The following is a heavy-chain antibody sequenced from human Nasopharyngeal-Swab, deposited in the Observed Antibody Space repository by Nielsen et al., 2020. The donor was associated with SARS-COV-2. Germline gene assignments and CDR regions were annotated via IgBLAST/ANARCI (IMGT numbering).Heavy chain of an antibody. J-gene: IGHJ6*02. CDR3: ARSGPHYGMDV. V-gene: IGHV4-39*07. Sequence: RQAPGKGLEWIGSIYYSGSTYYNPSLKSRVTISVDTSKNQFSLKLSSVTAADTAVYYCARSGPHYGMDVWGQGTTVTVSS. CDR2: IYYSGST.